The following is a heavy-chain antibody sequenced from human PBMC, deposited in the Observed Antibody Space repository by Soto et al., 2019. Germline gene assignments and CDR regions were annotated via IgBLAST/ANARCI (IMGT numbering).Heavy chain of an antibody. Sequence: ASVKVSCKASGYTFTSYYMHWVRQAPGQGLEWMGIINPSGGSTSYAQKFQGRVTMTRDTSTSTVYMELSSLRSEDTAVYYCARDRITGTTRYYSYGMDVWGQGTTVTVAS. V-gene: IGHV1-46*01. D-gene: IGHD1-20*01. CDR3: ARDRITGTTRYYSYGMDV. CDR2: INPSGGST. CDR1: GYTFTSYY. J-gene: IGHJ6*02.